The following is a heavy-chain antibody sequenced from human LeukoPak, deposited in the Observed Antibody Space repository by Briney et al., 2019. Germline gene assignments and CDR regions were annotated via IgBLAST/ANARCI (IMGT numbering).Heavy chain of an antibody. Sequence: ASVKVSCKVSGYTLTELSMHWVRQAPGKGLEWMGSFDPEDGATIYAQKFQGRVTMTEDTSTDTAYMELSSLRSEDTAVYYCATFQSGYSSYWFDPWGQGTLVTVSS. CDR1: GYTLTELS. V-gene: IGHV1-24*01. CDR3: ATFQSGYSSYWFDP. D-gene: IGHD3-3*01. CDR2: FDPEDGAT. J-gene: IGHJ5*02.